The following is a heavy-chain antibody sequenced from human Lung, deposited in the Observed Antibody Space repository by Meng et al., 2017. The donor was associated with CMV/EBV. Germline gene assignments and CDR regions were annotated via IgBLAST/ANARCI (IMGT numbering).Heavy chain of an antibody. D-gene: IGHD4-17*01. V-gene: IGHV1-69*13. CDR2: IIPTFGTA. CDR3: ARPFRPGYGDPGFDF. J-gene: IGHJ4*02. CDR1: GGDFYNFG. Sequence: SXXVSXKASGGDFYNFGISWIRQAPGQGLQWMGRIIPTFGTAHYARGFQGKITISADGPTTTAFMEISGLTSDDTAVYYCARPFRPGYGDPGFDFGGQGTRVTVSS.